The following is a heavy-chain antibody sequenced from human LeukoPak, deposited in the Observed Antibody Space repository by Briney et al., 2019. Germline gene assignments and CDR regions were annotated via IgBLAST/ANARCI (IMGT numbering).Heavy chain of an antibody. CDR3: ATGVLWFGDVDY. CDR1: GYTLTELS. D-gene: IGHD3-10*01. Sequence: ASVKVSCKVSGYTLTELSMHWVRQAPGKGLEWMGGFDPEDGETIYAQKFQGRVTMTEDTSTDTAYMELSSLRSEDTAVYYCATGVLWFGDVDYWGQGTLVTVSS. V-gene: IGHV1-24*01. CDR2: FDPEDGET. J-gene: IGHJ4*02.